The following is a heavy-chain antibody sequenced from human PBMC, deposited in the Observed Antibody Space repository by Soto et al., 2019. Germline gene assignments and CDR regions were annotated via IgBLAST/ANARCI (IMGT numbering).Heavy chain of an antibody. CDR2: IIPIFGTA. V-gene: IGHV1-69*01. J-gene: IGHJ1*01. Sequence: QVQLVQSGAEVKKPGSSVKVSCKASGGTFSSYAISWVRQAPGQGLEWMGGIIPIFGTANYAQKFQGRVTMTADESTSTAYMELSSLRSEDTAVYYCARVQGAELYSSTSDRGYFQHWGQGTLVTVSS. CDR1: GGTFSSYA. CDR3: ARVQGAELYSSTSDRGYFQH. D-gene: IGHD6-13*01.